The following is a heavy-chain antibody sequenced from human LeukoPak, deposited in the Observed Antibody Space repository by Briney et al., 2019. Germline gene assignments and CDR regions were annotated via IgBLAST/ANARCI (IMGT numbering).Heavy chain of an antibody. CDR3: AKDLSVGANWGPVDY. Sequence: PGGSLRLSCAASGFTFDDYAMHWVRQAPGKGLEWVSLISWDGGSTYYTDSVKGRFTISRDNSKNSLYLQMNSLRAEDSALYYCAKDLSVGANWGPVDYWGQGTLVTVSS. V-gene: IGHV3-43D*03. CDR1: GFTFDDYA. J-gene: IGHJ4*02. D-gene: IGHD7-27*01. CDR2: ISWDGGST.